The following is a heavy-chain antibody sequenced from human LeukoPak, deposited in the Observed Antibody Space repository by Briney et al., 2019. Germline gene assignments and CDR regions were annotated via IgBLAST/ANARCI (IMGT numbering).Heavy chain of an antibody. J-gene: IGHJ4*02. CDR2: IYTSGST. V-gene: IGHV4-4*07. Sequence: SETLSLTCTVSGGSISSYHWSWIQQPAGKGLEWIGRIYTSGSTNYNPSLKSRVTMSVDTSKNQFSLKLSSVTAADTAVYYCARLDYYGSGSYDYWGQGTLVTVSS. CDR1: GGSISSYH. CDR3: ARLDYYGSGSYDY. D-gene: IGHD3-10*01.